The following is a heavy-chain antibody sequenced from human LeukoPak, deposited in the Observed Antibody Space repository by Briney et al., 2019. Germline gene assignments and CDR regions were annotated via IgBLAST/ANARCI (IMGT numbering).Heavy chain of an antibody. CDR1: GFTFSSYS. J-gene: IGHJ6*03. Sequence: PGGSLRLSCAASGFTFSSYSMNWDRQAPGKGLEWVSYISSSSSTIYYADSVKGRFTISRDNAKNSLYLQMNSLRAEDTAVYYCARSCSSTSCYFFYYMDVWGKGTTVTVSS. CDR2: ISSSSSTI. D-gene: IGHD2-2*01. CDR3: ARSCSSTSCYFFYYMDV. V-gene: IGHV3-48*01.